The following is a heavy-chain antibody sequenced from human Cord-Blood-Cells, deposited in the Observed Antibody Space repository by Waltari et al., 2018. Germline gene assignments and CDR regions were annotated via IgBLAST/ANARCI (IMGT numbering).Heavy chain of an antibody. D-gene: IGHD3-22*01. Sequence: QVQLVQSGAEVKKPEASVKVSCTVSGYTLTELSMHWWRQAPGKGLEWMGGFDPEDGETIYAQKFQGRVTMTEDTSTDTAYMELSSLRSEDTAVYYCATDALKKRDSSGYYYWGQGTLVTVSS. J-gene: IGHJ4*02. CDR2: FDPEDGET. CDR3: ATDALKKRDSSGYYY. CDR1: GYTLTELS. V-gene: IGHV1-24*01.